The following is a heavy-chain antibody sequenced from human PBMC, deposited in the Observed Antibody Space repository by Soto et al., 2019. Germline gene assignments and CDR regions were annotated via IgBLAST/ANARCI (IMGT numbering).Heavy chain of an antibody. D-gene: IGHD3-22*01. CDR2: INSDGSSS. CDR1: GFTFSSYW. CDR3: AREAMIQH. V-gene: IGHV3-74*01. J-gene: IGHJ1*01. Sequence: LRLSCAASGFTFSSYWMHWVRQAPGKGLVWVSRINSDGSSSNYADSVKGRFTISRDNAKKTLYLQMNSLRVEDTAVYYCAREAMIQHWGQGTLVTVSS.